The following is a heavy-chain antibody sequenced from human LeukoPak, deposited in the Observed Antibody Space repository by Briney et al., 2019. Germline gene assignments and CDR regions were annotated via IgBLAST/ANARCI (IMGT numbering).Heavy chain of an antibody. CDR1: GYTFTTYA. V-gene: IGHV7-4-1*02. CDR2: INTNTRNP. J-gene: IGHJ4*02. CDR3: ASSYCSGGHCYPQQTVYYFDF. Sequence: ASVKVSCKASGYTFTTYAMSWVRQAPGQGLEWMGWINTNTRNPTYAPGFTGRFVFSLDTSVSTAYLQISSLKAEDTAVYFCASSYCSGGHCYPQQTVYYFDFWGQGTLVTVSS. D-gene: IGHD2-15*01.